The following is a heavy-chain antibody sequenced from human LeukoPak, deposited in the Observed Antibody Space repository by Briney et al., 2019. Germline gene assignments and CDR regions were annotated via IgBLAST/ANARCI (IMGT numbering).Heavy chain of an antibody. CDR1: GDSFNSYY. J-gene: IGHJ4*02. D-gene: IGHD4-17*01. CDR3: ARDRSDYGYAYYFDY. V-gene: IGHV4-59*01. Sequence: SETLSLTCTVSGDSFNSYYWSWIRQPPGKGLEWIGYIYYTGSTNYSPSLKSRVTISVDTSKNQFSLNLRSVTAADTAVYYCARDRSDYGYAYYFDYWGQGTLVTVSS. CDR2: IYYTGST.